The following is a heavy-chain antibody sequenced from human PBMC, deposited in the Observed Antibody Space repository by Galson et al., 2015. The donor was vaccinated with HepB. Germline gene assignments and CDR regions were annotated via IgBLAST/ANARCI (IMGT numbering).Heavy chain of an antibody. Sequence: SLRLSCAGSGFIFSNYAMYWVRQAPGKGLEWVAVISSDGSNTNYGDSVKGRFTISRDNSKNTLFLQMNSLRPEDTAVYYCVKEVGYCSTSTCYYMEVWGNGTTVTVSS. CDR3: VKEVGYCSTSTCYYMEV. CDR1: GFIFSNYA. J-gene: IGHJ6*03. V-gene: IGHV3-30*04. CDR2: ISSDGSNT. D-gene: IGHD2-2*03.